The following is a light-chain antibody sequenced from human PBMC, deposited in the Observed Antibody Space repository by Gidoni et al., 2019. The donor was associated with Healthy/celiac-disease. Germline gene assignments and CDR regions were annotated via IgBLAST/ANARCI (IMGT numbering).Light chain of an antibody. V-gene: IGKV3-20*01. CDR3: QQYGSSLGYT. CDR1: QSVSSSY. J-gene: IGKJ2*01. CDR2: GAS. Sequence: EIVLTQSPGTLSLSPGERATLSCRASQSVSSSYLAWYQQKPGQAPRLLIYGASSRATGIPDRFSGSGSGTDFTHTISRLEPEDFAVYYCQQYGSSLGYTFGQGTKLEIK.